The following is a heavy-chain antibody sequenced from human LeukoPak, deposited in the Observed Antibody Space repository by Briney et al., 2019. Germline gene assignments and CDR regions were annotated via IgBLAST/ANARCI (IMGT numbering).Heavy chain of an antibody. CDR2: ISSSGSTI. Sequence: PGGSLRLSCAASGFTFSSYEVNWVRQAPGKGLEWVSYISSSGSTIYYADSVKGRLTISRDNAKNSLYLQMNSLRAEDTAVYYCASGTTGTTGYYYYYYYMDVWGKGTTVTVSS. CDR3: ASGTTGTTGYYYYYYYMDV. D-gene: IGHD1-1*01. CDR1: GFTFSSYE. V-gene: IGHV3-48*03. J-gene: IGHJ6*03.